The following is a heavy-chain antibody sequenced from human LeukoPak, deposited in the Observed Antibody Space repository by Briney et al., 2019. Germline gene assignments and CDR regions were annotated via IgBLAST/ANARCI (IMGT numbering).Heavy chain of an antibody. V-gene: IGHV4-59*01. CDR1: GGSISSYY. CDR3: ARVNYDSSGYYYDLYYFDY. D-gene: IGHD3-22*01. J-gene: IGHJ4*02. CDR2: IYYSGST. Sequence: SETLSLTCTVSGGSISSYYWSWIRQPPGKGLEWIGYIYYSGSTNYNPSLKSRVTISVDTFKNQFSLKLSSVTAAGTAVYYCARVNYDSSGYYYDLYYFDYWGQGTLVTVSS.